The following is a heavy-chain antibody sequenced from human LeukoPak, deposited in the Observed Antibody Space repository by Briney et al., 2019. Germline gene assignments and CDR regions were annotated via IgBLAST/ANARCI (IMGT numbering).Heavy chain of an antibody. CDR2: IYYSGDT. CDR1: GAPINSRLYY. Sequence: SKTLSLTCTFSGAPINSRLYYWVWIRQPPGKGLQWMGGIYYSGDTYYNPSLKSRLTVSQDTSKNQFSLNLTSVTAADTAVYYCARDDFSLVGMDLWGKGTTVTVSS. D-gene: IGHD3-3*01. V-gene: IGHV4-39*07. J-gene: IGHJ6*03. CDR3: ARDDFSLVGMDL.